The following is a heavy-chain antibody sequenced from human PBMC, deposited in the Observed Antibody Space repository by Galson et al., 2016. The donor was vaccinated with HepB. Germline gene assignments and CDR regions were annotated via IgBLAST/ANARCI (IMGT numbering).Heavy chain of an antibody. V-gene: IGHV1-3*01. CDR1: GYIFTNYA. CDR2: INAGQGYT. J-gene: IGHJ4*02. CDR3: LRADRIAAAGNYFEF. D-gene: IGHD6-13*01. Sequence: SVKVSCKASGYIFTNYAIHWVRQAPGQRLEWMGWINAGQGYTKYSQKFQGRVTITRDTSATTAHMELSSLRSEDTAVYYCLRADRIAAAGNYFEFWGQGTLVTVSS.